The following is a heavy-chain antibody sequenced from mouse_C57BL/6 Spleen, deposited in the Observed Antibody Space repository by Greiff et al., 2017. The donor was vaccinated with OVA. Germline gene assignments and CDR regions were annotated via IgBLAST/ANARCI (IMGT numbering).Heavy chain of an antibody. Sequence: VQLQQSGAELASPGASVTLSCKASDYTFTDHIMNWVKKRPGQGLEWIGRIYPVSGETNYNQKFMGKATFSVDRSSSTVYMVLNSLTSEDPAVYYCALDSSGYSPFAYWGQGTLVTVSA. CDR2: IYPVSGET. J-gene: IGHJ3*01. CDR1: DYTFTDHI. D-gene: IGHD3-2*02. CDR3: ALDSSGYSPFAY. V-gene: IGHV1-11*01.